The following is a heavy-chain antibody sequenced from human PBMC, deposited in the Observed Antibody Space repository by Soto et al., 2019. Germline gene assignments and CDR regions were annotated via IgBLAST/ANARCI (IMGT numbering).Heavy chain of an antibody. J-gene: IGHJ6*02. CDR1: GFTFSSYA. D-gene: IGHD6-19*01. CDR2: ISGSGGST. Sequence: GGSLRLSCAASGFTFSSYAMSWVRQAPGKGPEWVSAISGSGGSTYYADSVKGRFTISRDNSKNTLYLQMNSLRAEDTAVYYCAKDRYSSGWYDYYYGMDVWGQGTTVTVS. CDR3: AKDRYSSGWYDYYYGMDV. V-gene: IGHV3-23*01.